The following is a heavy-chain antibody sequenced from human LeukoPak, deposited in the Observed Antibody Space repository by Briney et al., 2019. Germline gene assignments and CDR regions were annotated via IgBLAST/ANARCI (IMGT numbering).Heavy chain of an antibody. D-gene: IGHD5-18*01. CDR3: ARGPRGYSHAPGNWFDP. V-gene: IGHV1-2*06. J-gene: IGHJ5*02. Sequence: GASVKVSCKASGYTFTGYYMHWVRQAPGQGLEWMGRINPNSGGTNYAQKFQGRVTMTRDTSISTAYMELSRLRSDDTAVYYCARGPRGYSHAPGNWFDPWGQGTLVTVSS. CDR2: INPNSGGT. CDR1: GYTFTGYY.